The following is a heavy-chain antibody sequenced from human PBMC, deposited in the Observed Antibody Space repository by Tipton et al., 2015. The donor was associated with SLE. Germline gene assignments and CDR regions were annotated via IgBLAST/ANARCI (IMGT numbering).Heavy chain of an antibody. V-gene: IGHV4-59*11. CDR3: ARGESSWGRGAFDI. J-gene: IGHJ3*02. D-gene: IGHD6-13*01. Sequence: TLSLTCTVSGGSISSHYWSWIRQPPGKGLEWIGYIYYSGSTNYNPSLKSRVTISVDTSKNQFSLKLSSVTAADTAVYYCARGESSWGRGAFDIWGQGTMVTVSS. CDR2: IYYSGST. CDR1: GGSISSHY.